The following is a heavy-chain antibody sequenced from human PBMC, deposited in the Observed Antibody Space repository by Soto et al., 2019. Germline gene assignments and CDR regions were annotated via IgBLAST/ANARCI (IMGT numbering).Heavy chain of an antibody. CDR3: ARARRGYSSSSTINWFDP. CDR1: GGTFSSYA. D-gene: IGHD6-6*01. CDR2: IIPIFGTA. Sequence: ASVKVSCKASGGTFSSYAISWVRQAPGQGLEWMGGIIPIFGTANYAQKFQGRVTITADESTSTAYMELSSLRSEDTAVYYCARARRGYSSSSTINWFDPWGQGTLVTVS. J-gene: IGHJ5*02. V-gene: IGHV1-69*13.